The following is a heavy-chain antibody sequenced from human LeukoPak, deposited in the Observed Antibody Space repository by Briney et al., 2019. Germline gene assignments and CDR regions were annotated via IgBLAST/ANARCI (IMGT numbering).Heavy chain of an antibody. CDR2: ISSTGYSI. D-gene: IGHD6-19*01. CDR1: GFIFSDYY. J-gene: IGHJ6*03. Sequence: GSLRLSCAASGFIFSDYYMSWIRQAPGEGLGGVSYISSTGYSIFYADSVKGRFTISRDNAKNSLYLQMNSLRAEDTALYYCARVSGQWLTYYYYYMDVWGKGTTVTVSS. V-gene: IGHV3-11*01. CDR3: ARVSGQWLTYYYYYMDV.